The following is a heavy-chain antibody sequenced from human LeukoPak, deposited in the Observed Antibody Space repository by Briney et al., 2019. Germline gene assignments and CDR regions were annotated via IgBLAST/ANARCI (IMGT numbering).Heavy chain of an antibody. D-gene: IGHD5-12*01. Sequence: PGKSLRLSCAASGFTFSSYAMHWVRQAPGKGLEWVAVTSFDGSEVFFADSVRGRFTISRDNSKDTVYLQINSLRAEDTAVYYCARDRGMIVADVWGQGTLVTVSS. CDR1: GFTFSSYA. V-gene: IGHV3-30-3*01. CDR2: TSFDGSEV. J-gene: IGHJ4*02. CDR3: ARDRGMIVADV.